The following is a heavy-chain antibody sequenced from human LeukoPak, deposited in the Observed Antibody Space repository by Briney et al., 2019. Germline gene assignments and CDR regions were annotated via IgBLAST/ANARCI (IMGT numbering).Heavy chain of an antibody. CDR3: ARNIVGPRQVDY. J-gene: IGHJ4*02. Sequence: PSETLSLTCTVSGGSISSGGYYWNWIRQHPGKGLEWIGYIYNSGSTYYNPSLKSRVTISVDTSKSQFSLKLSSVTAADTAIYYCARNIVGPRQVDYWGQGTLVTVSS. CDR2: IYNSGST. V-gene: IGHV4-61*08. D-gene: IGHD1-26*01. CDR1: GGSISSGGYY.